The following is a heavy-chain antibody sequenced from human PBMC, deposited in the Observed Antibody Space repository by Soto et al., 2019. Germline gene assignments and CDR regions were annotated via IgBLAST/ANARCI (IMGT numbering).Heavy chain of an antibody. D-gene: IGHD3-10*02. CDR3: AGSITMSRMDV. CDR1: GFTFSSYS. V-gene: IGHV3-21*01. CDR2: ISSSSSYI. Sequence: GGSLGLSCAASGFTFSSYSMDWVRQAPGKGLEWVSSISSSSSYIYYADSVKGRFTISRDNAKNSLYLQMNSLRAEDTAVYYCAGSITMSRMDVWGQGTTVTVSS. J-gene: IGHJ6*02.